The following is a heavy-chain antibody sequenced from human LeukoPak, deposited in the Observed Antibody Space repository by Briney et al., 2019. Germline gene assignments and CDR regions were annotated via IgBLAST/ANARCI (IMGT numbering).Heavy chain of an antibody. J-gene: IGHJ4*02. CDR2: IGTAGET. V-gene: IGHV3-13*01. Sequence: PGGSLRLSCAASGFTFRTYDMHWVRQVPGKGLEWVSAIGTAGETYYRGSVKGRFTISRDNGKTSLYLHMNSLRVEDTAVYYCARGPVAGASDLWGQGTLVTVSS. CDR3: ARGPVAGASDL. CDR1: GFTFRTYD. D-gene: IGHD6-19*01.